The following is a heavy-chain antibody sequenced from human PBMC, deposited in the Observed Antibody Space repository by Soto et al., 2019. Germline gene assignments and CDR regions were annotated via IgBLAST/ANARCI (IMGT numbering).Heavy chain of an antibody. Sequence: EVQLVESGGGLVKPGGSVRLSCAASGFTFSNAWMSWVRQAPGKGLEWVGRIKSKSAGGTTEYDAPVKDRFTISRDYSKNTLYLHMNSLNIEDTAVYYCARGHRSSGKIFDSWGQGTLVTVSS. CDR2: IKSKSAGGTT. CDR3: ARGHRSSGKIFDS. CDR1: GFTFSNAW. J-gene: IGHJ4*02. V-gene: IGHV3-15*01. D-gene: IGHD3-22*01.